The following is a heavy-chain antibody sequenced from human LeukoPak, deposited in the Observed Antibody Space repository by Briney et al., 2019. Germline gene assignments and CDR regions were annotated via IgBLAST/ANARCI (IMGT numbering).Heavy chain of an antibody. CDR1: GYTFTSYY. V-gene: IGHV1-46*01. CDR2: INPSGGST. D-gene: IGHD2-21*02. Sequence: ASVKVSCKASGYTFTSYYMHWVRQAPGQGLEWMGIINPSGGSTSYAQKFQGRVTMTRDTSTSTVYMELSSLRSEDTAVYYCARDGAYCGGDCYSGAGVYYFDYWGQGTLVTVSS. J-gene: IGHJ4*02. CDR3: ARDGAYCGGDCYSGAGVYYFDY.